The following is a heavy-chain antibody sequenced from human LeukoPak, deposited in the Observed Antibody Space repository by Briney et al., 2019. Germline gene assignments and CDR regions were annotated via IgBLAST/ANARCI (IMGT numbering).Heavy chain of an antibody. Sequence: GGSLRLSCAASGFTFSTYSMNWVRQAPGKGLEWVSSISSSSDYIYYADSVKGRFTISRDNAKNSLYLQMNSLRAEDTAVYYCSRRPYCGGDCYSGSYYYYGVDVWGQGTTVSVSS. CDR2: ISSSSDYI. D-gene: IGHD2-21*02. V-gene: IGHV3-21*01. CDR3: SRRPYCGGDCYSGSYYYYGVDV. CDR1: GFTFSTYS. J-gene: IGHJ6*02.